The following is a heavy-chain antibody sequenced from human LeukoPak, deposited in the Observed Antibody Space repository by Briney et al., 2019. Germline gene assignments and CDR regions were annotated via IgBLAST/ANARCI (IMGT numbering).Heavy chain of an antibody. CDR1: GFTFSNAW. D-gene: IGHD3-10*01. CDR3: TTAVVRGVPDAFDI. V-gene: IGHV3-15*01. J-gene: IGHJ3*02. CDR2: IKSKTDGGTT. Sequence: GGSLRLSCAASGFTFSNAWMSWVRQAPGKGLEWVGRIKSKTDGGTTDYAAPVKGRFTISRDDSKNTLYLQMNSLKTEDTAVYYRTTAVVRGVPDAFDIWGQGTMVTVSS.